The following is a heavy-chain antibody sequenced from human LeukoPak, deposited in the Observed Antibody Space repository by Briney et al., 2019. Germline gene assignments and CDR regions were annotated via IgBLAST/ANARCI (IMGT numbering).Heavy chain of an antibody. V-gene: IGHV4-39*07. CDR2: IYYSGST. J-gene: IGHJ4*02. D-gene: IGHD6-13*01. CDR1: GGSISSTNYY. Sequence: ASETLSLTCTVSGGSISSTNYYWGWIRQPPGKGLEWIGNIYYSGSTYYNPSLKSRVTISVDTSKNQFSLKLSSVTAADTAVYYCAVHPGFSSWTAHRGILDYWGQGTLVTVSS. CDR3: AVHPGFSSWTAHRGILDY.